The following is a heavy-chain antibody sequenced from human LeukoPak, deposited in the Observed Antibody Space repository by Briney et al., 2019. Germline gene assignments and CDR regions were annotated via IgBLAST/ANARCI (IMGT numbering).Heavy chain of an antibody. CDR2: ISWDGIST. J-gene: IGHJ4*02. Sequence: GGSLRLSCAAFGFTFDDYTMHWVRQAPGKGLEWVSVISWDGISTHYADSVKGRFTISRDNSKNSLYLQMNSLRTEDTALYYCAKEKRGSYYFDYWGQGTLVTVSS. D-gene: IGHD1-26*01. CDR3: AKEKRGSYYFDY. CDR1: GFTFDDYT. V-gene: IGHV3-43*01.